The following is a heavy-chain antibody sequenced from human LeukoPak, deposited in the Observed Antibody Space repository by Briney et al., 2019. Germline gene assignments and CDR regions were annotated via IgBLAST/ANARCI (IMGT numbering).Heavy chain of an antibody. J-gene: IGHJ4*02. CDR3: ATPGYCSSTSCYDY. Sequence: SETLSLTCTVSGGSISSYYWSWIRQPPGKGLEWIGYIYTSGSTNYNPSLKSRVTISVDTSKNQFSLKLSSVTAADTAVYYCATPGYCSSTSCYDYWGQGTLVTVSS. V-gene: IGHV4-4*09. CDR2: IYTSGST. D-gene: IGHD2-2*01. CDR1: GGSISSYY.